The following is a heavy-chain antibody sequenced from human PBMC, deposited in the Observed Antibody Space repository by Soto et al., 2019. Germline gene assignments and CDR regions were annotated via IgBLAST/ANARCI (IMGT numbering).Heavy chain of an antibody. V-gene: IGHV3-23*01. D-gene: IGHD2-8*01. CDR3: AKDSSDIVLMVYAPGGAFDI. CDR2: ISGSGGST. J-gene: IGHJ3*02. Sequence: GGSLRLSCAASGFTFSSYAMSWVRQAPGKGLEWVSAISGSGGSTYYADSVKGRFTISRDNSKNTLNLQMNSLRAEDTAVYYWAKDSSDIVLMVYAPGGAFDIWGQGTMVTVSS. CDR1: GFTFSSYA.